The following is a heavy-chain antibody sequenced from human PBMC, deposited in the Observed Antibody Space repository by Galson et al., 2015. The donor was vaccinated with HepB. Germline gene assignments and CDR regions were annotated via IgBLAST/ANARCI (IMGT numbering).Heavy chain of an antibody. J-gene: IGHJ5*02. V-gene: IGHV7-4-1*02. CDR1: GYTFIGAS. CDR3: ARDLTTIRFDP. D-gene: IGHD3-9*01. CDR2: INTITGSP. Sequence: SVKVSCKASGYTFIGASINWLRQAPGQGLEWMGWINTITGSPTYAQGFTGRFVFSLDTSVSTAYLQINSLKAEDTAIYYCARDLTTIRFDPWGQGALVTVSS.